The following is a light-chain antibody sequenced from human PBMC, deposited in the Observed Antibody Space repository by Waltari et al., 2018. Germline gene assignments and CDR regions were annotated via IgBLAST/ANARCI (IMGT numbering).Light chain of an antibody. J-gene: IGKJ2*01. CDR1: QDVSNW. CDR3: QQANTFPYT. Sequence: DIQMTQSPSSVSASVGDRVTLTCRASQDVSNWFAWYQQKPGKAPKFLIYAASSLQRGVPSRFSGSGSGTDFTLTISSLQPDDFATYYCQQANTFPYTFGQGTKVEIK. CDR2: AAS. V-gene: IGKV1-12*01.